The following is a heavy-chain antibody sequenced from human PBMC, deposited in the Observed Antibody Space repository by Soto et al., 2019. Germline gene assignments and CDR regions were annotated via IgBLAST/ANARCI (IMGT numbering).Heavy chain of an antibody. Sequence: RVRQPPGQGLEWMGVINPSGGRTSYAQKFQGRVTMTRDTSTSTVHMELSNLRSEDMFVYYCAHRDLHSFPTRRSSDL. V-gene: IGHV1-46*01. D-gene: IGHD4-4*01. CDR3: AHRDLHSFPTRRSSDL. CDR2: INPSGGRT. J-gene: IGHJ2*01.